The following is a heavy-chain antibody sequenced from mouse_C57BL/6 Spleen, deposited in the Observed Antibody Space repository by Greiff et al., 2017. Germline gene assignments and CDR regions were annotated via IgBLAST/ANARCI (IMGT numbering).Heavy chain of an antibody. V-gene: IGHV3-6*01. Sequence: EVQRVESGPGLVKPSQSLSLTCSVTGYSITSGYYWNWIRQFPGNKLEWMGYISYDGSNNYNPSLKNRISITRDTSKNQFFLKLNSVTTEDTATYYCARDSNYERAWFAYWGQGTLVTVSA. CDR2: ISYDGSN. CDR1: GYSITSGYY. J-gene: IGHJ3*01. D-gene: IGHD2-5*01. CDR3: ARDSNYERAWFAY.